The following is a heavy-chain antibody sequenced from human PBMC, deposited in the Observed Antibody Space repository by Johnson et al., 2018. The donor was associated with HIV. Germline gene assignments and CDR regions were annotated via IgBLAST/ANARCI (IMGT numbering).Heavy chain of an antibody. V-gene: IGHV3-7*01. CDR3: SREGWILDRKDAFDI. Sequence: EVQLVESRGVLVQPGGSLRLSCAASGFTFSSYWMSWVRQAPGKGLEWVANIKQDGSEKNYVDSVKGRFIISSDNAKNSLYLQMNSLRAEDTAGYYWSREGWILDRKDAFDIWGQGTMVTVSS. J-gene: IGHJ3*02. D-gene: IGHD3/OR15-3a*01. CDR1: GFTFSSYW. CDR2: IKQDGSEK.